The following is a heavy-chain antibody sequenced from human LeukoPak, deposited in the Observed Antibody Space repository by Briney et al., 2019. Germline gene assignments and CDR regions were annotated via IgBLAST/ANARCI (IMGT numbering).Heavy chain of an antibody. J-gene: IGHJ3*01. CDR1: EFTFSNYW. CDR3: AREARGTTAAFDV. D-gene: IGHD2/OR15-2a*01. Sequence: GGSLRLSCAASEFTFSNYWMSWVRQAPGKGLGWVANINEDGTKKYYVDSVRGRFIISRDNSRKSLFLQVTSLRAEDTAVFYCAREARGTTAAFDVWGQGTMVTVSS. CDR2: INEDGTKK. V-gene: IGHV3-7*01.